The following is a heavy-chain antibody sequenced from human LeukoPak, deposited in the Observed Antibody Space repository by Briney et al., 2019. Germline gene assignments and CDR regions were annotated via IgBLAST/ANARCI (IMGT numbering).Heavy chain of an antibody. CDR3: TRRLDD. CDR1: GFSFNSDW. CDR2: IKHDESEK. D-gene: IGHD3-16*01. V-gene: IGHV3-7*01. J-gene: IGHJ4*02. Sequence: GGSLRLSCAASGFSFNSDWMDWVRQAPGKGLEWVANIKHDESEKNYLDSVKGRFTISRDNAQNSLYLQMNGLGVEDTAVYYRTRRLDDWGQGTLVTVSS.